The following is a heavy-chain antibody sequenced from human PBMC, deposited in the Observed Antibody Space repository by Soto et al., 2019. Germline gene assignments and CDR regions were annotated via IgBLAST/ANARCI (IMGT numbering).Heavy chain of an antibody. J-gene: IGHJ6*02. D-gene: IGHD2-2*01. CDR1: GFTFSRYS. V-gene: IGHV3-21*01. CDR2: ISSSSSYI. CDR3: AGVGNCISTSCSYYYYVMDV. Sequence: GGSLRLSCAASGFTFSRYSMNWVRQAPGKGLEWVSSISSSSSYIYYADSVKGRFTISRDNAKNSLYLQMNSLRAEDTAVYYCAGVGNCISTSCSYYYYVMDVWGHGTTVTVSS.